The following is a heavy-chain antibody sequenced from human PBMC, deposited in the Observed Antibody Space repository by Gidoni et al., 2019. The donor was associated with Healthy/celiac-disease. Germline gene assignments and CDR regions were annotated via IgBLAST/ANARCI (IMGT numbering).Heavy chain of an antibody. CDR3: ARDYGGIAPPYFDY. V-gene: IGHV3-23*01. J-gene: IGHJ4*02. CDR2: ISGSGGST. Sequence: EVQLLESGGGLVQPGGSLRLSCADSGFTFSRYAMSWVRQSLGKVLDCVSAISGSGGSTYYAASVNGRFTISRDNSKNTLYLQMNSLRAEDTAVYYCARDYGGIAPPYFDYWGQGTLVTVSS. CDR1: GFTFSRYA. D-gene: IGHD4-17*01.